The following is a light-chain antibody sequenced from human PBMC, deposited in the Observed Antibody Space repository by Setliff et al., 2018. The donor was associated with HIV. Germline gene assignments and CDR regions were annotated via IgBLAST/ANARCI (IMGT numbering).Light chain of an antibody. V-gene: IGLV2-14*03. CDR2: DVT. J-gene: IGLJ1*01. CDR1: SSDVGGYNY. Sequence: QSVLTQPASVSGSPGQSITISCTRTSSDVGGYNYVSWYQQHPGKAPKLMIYDVTNRPSGVSNRFSGSNSGNTASLTISGLQAEDEADYYCSSYTSNNSGVFGTGTNVTVL. CDR3: SSYTSNNSGV.